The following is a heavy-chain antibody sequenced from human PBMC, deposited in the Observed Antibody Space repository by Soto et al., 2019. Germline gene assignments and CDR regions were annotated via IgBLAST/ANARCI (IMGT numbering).Heavy chain of an antibody. CDR2: INHSGST. J-gene: IGHJ4*02. CDR3: ARNCPKDVTAKNCLPRFDH. D-gene: IGHD1-1*01. Sequence: PSETLSLTCAVYGGSFSGYYWSWIRQPPGKGLEWIGEINHSGSTNYNPSLKSRVTISVDTSKNQFSLKLSSVTAADTAVYYCARNCPKDVTAKNCLPRFDHWGQGTLVTVSS. V-gene: IGHV4-34*01. CDR1: GGSFSGYY.